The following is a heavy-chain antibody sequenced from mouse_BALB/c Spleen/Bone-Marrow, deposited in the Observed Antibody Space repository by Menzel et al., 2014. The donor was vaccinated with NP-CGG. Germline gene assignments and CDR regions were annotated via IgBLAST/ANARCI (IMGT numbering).Heavy chain of an antibody. D-gene: IGHD1-1*01. CDR1: GYTFTNYW. J-gene: IGHJ4*01. CDR3: ARHYYGSSDAMDY. Sequence: VQLQQSGAELVKPGASVKLSCKTSGYTFTNYWIQWVKQRPGQGLGWIGEIFPGTGTTYYNEKFKGKATLTIGTSSSTAYMQLSSLTSEDSAVYFCARHYYGSSDAMDYWGQGTSVTVSS. V-gene: IGHV1S132*01. CDR2: IFPGTGTT.